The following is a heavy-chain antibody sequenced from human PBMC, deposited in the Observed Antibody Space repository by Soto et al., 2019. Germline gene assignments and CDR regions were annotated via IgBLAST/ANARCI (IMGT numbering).Heavy chain of an antibody. V-gene: IGHV3-30-3*01. D-gene: IGHD3-3*01. Sequence: PGGSLRLSCAASGFTFSSYAMHWIRQAPGNGLEWVAVISYDGSNKYYADSVKGRFTISRDNSKNTLYLQMNSLRAEDTSVYYCARHKRDLRFLEWSYYFDYWGQGTLVTSPQ. CDR1: GFTFSSYA. CDR3: ARHKRDLRFLEWSYYFDY. J-gene: IGHJ4*02. CDR2: ISYDGSNK.